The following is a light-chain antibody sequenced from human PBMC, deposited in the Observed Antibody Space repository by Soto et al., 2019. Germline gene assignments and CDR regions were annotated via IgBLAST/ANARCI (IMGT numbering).Light chain of an antibody. Sequence: EVVMTQSPATLSVSPGERAILSCRASQSVSNNLAWYQQKPGQAPRLLVYGSSSRATDIPARFSGSGSGTDFTLTISSLQSEDFAVYYCLQYNNWPPITFGQGTRLEIK. CDR1: QSVSNN. J-gene: IGKJ5*01. CDR2: GSS. CDR3: LQYNNWPPIT. V-gene: IGKV3-15*01.